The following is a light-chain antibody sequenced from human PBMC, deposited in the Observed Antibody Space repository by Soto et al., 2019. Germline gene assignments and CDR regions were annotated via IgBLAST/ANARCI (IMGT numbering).Light chain of an antibody. J-gene: IGKJ4*01. CDR1: QGISNY. V-gene: IGKV1-9*01. Sequence: IQLPQSPSSLSASVGDRVTITCRSCQGISNYLAWYQQKPGKAPKLLIYAASISQMGVPSRFSGRGSGIDFTLNLCSLQSEDFATSYQQQLNSYHLPFGGGTKVDIK. CDR3: QQLNSYHLP. CDR2: AAS.